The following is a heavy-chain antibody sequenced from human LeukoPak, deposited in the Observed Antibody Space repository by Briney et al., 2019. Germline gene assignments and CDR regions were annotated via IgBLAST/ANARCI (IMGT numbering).Heavy chain of an antibody. J-gene: IGHJ6*02. V-gene: IGHV3-9*01. CDR2: ISWNSGSI. D-gene: IGHD3-10*01. CDR3: AKDGATYYYGSGSYYYYGMDV. CDR1: GFTFDDYA. Sequence: PGRSLRLSCAASGFTFDDYAMHWVRQAPGKGLEWVSGISWNSGSIGYADSVKGRFTISRDNAKNSLYLQMNSLRAEDTALYYCAKDGATYYYGSGSYYYYGMDVWGQGTTVTVSS.